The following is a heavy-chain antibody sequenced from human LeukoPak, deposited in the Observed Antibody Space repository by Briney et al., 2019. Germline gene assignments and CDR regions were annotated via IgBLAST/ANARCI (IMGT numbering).Heavy chain of an antibody. CDR1: GGTFSSYA. CDR3: ARPAYYDSSGSHFDY. J-gene: IGHJ4*02. CDR2: INPNSGGT. D-gene: IGHD3-22*01. Sequence: ASVKVSCKASGGTFSSYAISWVRQAPGQGLEWMGWINPNSGGTNYAQKFQGWVTMTRDTSISTAYMELSRLRSDDTAVYYCARPAYYDSSGSHFDYWGQGTLVTVSS. V-gene: IGHV1-2*04.